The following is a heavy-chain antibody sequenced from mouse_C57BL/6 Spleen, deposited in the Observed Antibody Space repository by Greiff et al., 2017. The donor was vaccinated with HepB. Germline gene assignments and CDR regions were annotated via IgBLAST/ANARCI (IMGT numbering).Heavy chain of an antibody. CDR2: ISDGGSYT. V-gene: IGHV5-4*01. CDR3: ARDPITTVVARIGYAMDY. D-gene: IGHD1-1*01. J-gene: IGHJ4*01. Sequence: EVKLVESGGGLVKPGGSLKLSCAASGFTFSSYAMSWVRQTPEKRLEWVATISDGGSYTYYPDNVKGRFTISRDNAKNNLYLQMSHLKSEDTAMYYCARDPITTVVARIGYAMDYWGQGTSVTVSS. CDR1: GFTFSSYA.